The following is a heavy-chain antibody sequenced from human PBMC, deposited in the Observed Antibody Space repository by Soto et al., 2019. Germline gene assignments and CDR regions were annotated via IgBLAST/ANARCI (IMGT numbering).Heavy chain of an antibody. J-gene: IGHJ6*03. CDR2: IYHSGST. CDR1: SGSISSSDW. V-gene: IGHV4-4*02. Sequence: QVQLQESGPGLVKPSGTLSLTCAVSSGSISSSDWWSWVRQPPGKGLEWIGEIYHSGSTNYNPSLKSRVTISVDKSKNQFSLKLSSVTAADTAIYSCAIRYSYYYYIHVWGKGTKVTVSS. D-gene: IGHD4-4*01. CDR3: AIRYSYYYYIHV.